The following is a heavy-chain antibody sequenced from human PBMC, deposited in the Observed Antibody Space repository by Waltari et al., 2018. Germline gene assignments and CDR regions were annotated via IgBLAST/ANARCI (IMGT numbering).Heavy chain of an antibody. J-gene: IGHJ4*02. CDR1: GLPLSSYG. V-gene: IGHV3-48*03. CDR3: ARQSAY. CDR2: ISTSGSTI. Sequence: EVRLVESGGGLVQPGGSLRLSCATSGLPLSSYGRSWVRKAPGKGVECVSYISTSGSTIYLADSVWGRFTISRDTAENSLYLQMNNLRAEDTAVYYCARQSAYGGQGALVTVSS.